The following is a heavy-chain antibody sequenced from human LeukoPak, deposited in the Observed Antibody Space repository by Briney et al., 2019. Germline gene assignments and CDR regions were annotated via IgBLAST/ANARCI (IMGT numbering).Heavy chain of an antibody. V-gene: IGHV1-2*02. CDR1: GYTFTGYY. CDR2: INPNSVGT. D-gene: IGHD4-17*01. Sequence: ASVKVSCKASGYTFTGYYMHWVRQAPGQGLEGMGWINPNSVGTNYAQKFQGRVTMTRDTSISTAYMELSRLRSDDTAVYYCARVFQAETTRGSLIDYWGQGTLVTVSS. J-gene: IGHJ4*02. CDR3: ARVFQAETTRGSLIDY.